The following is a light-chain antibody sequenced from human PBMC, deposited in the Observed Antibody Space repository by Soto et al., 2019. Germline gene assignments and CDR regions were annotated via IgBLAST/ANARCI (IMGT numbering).Light chain of an antibody. CDR1: SSDVGGYNY. CDR3: SSYTSSSTPYV. CDR2: EVS. J-gene: IGLJ1*01. V-gene: IGLV2-14*01. Sequence: QSALTQPASVSGSPGQSITISCTGTSSDVGGYNYVSWYQQHPGKATKLMIYEVSKRPSGVSNRFSGSKSGNTASLTISGLQAEDEADYYCSSYTSSSTPYVFGTGTKVTVL.